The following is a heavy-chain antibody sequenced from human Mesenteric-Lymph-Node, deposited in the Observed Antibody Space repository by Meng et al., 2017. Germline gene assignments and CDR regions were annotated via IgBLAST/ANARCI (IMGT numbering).Heavy chain of an antibody. CDR1: GYSFTTYW. CDR2: IYPGDSDT. V-gene: IGHV5-51*01. CDR3: ARDGSGTGWYSGDY. D-gene: IGHD6-19*01. J-gene: IGHJ4*02. Sequence: GESLKISCKGSGYSFTTYWIAWVRQMPGKGLEWMGIIYPGDSDTRYNPSFQGHVPISADKSIGTAYLQWSSLKASDTAMYYCARDGSGTGWYSGDYWGQGTLVTVSS.